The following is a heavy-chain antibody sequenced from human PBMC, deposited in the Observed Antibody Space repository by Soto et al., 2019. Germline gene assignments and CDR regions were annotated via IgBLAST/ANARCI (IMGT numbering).Heavy chain of an antibody. Sequence: GGSLRLSCAASGFTFSDHYMDWVRQAPGKGLQWVGRIRKKANKYTTEYAASVKGRFSVSRDDSKNSIYLQMNSLKTEDTAVYFCARISTLSYFDFWGQGTLVTVSS. J-gene: IGHJ4*02. CDR3: ARISTLSYFDF. V-gene: IGHV3-72*01. D-gene: IGHD3-16*02. CDR2: IRKKANKYTT. CDR1: GFTFSDHY.